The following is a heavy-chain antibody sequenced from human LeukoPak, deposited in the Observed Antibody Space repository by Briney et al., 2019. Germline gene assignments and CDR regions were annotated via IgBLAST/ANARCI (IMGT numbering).Heavy chain of an antibody. CDR1: GFTFSTYS. V-gene: IGHV3-7*01. D-gene: IGHD2-21*02. CDR3: ARGFQRGDSPV. J-gene: IGHJ4*02. Sequence: GGSLRLSCAASGFTFSTYSVSWLRQAPGKGLEWVAKINKDGSEKGYVDSVKGRFTISRDNAKGSLYLQLNSLRAEDTAVYYCARGFQRGDSPVWGQGTLVTVSS. CDR2: INKDGSEK.